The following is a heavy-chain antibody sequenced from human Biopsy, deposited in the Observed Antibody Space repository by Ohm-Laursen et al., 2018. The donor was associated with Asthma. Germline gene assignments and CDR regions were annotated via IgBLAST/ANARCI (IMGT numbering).Heavy chain of an antibody. D-gene: IGHD3-9*01. Sequence: GATVKISCKASGYMFINYAMHWVRQAPGQRLEWMGWINSDNGNTKYSQNFQGRVTIIRDTSASTSYMELSSLRSEDTAMYYCARTYYDFLTGQVNDAFAMWGQGTMVTVSS. V-gene: IGHV1-3*01. CDR3: ARTYYDFLTGQVNDAFAM. J-gene: IGHJ3*02. CDR2: INSDNGNT. CDR1: GYMFINYA.